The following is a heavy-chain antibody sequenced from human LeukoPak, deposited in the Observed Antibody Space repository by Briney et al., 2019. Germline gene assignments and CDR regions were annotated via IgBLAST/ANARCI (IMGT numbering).Heavy chain of an antibody. D-gene: IGHD2-2*01. Sequence: PGGSLRLTCAASGFTFDDYAMHWVRQAPGKGLEWVSGISWNSGSIGYADSVKGRFTISRDNAKNTLYLQMNSLRAEDTAVYYCAKDQPPFDYWGQGTLVTVSS. CDR2: ISWNSGSI. V-gene: IGHV3-9*01. CDR3: AKDQPPFDY. CDR1: GFTFDDYA. J-gene: IGHJ4*02.